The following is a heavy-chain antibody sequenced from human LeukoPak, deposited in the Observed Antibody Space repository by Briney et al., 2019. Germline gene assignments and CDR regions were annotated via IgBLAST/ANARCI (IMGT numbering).Heavy chain of an antibody. CDR3: ARQRYSYGSYFDY. D-gene: IGHD5-18*01. CDR2: IYSGGST. CDR1: GFTFSSYE. J-gene: IGHJ4*02. V-gene: IGHV3-66*04. Sequence: GGSLRLSCAASGFTFSSYEMNWVRQAPGKGLEWVSVIYSGGSTYYADSVKGRFTISRDNSKNTLYLQMNSLRAEDTAVYYCARQRYSYGSYFDYWGQGTLVTVSS.